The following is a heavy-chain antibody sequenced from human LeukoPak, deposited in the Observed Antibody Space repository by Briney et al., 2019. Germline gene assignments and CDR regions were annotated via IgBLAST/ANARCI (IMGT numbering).Heavy chain of an antibody. D-gene: IGHD6-19*01. CDR1: GYTLTELS. CDR2: FDPEDGET. CDR3: ATGRRYSSGWYYFDY. Sequence: ASVKVSFKVSGYTLTELSMHWLRQAPGKGQEWVGGFDPEDGETIYAQKFQGRVSMTEDTSTDTAYMELSSLRSEDTAVYSCATGRRYSSGWYYFDYWGQGTLVTVSS. J-gene: IGHJ4*02. V-gene: IGHV1-24*01.